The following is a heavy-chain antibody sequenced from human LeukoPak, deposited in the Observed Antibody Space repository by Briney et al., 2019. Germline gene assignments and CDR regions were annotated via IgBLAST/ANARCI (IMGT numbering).Heavy chain of an antibody. D-gene: IGHD6-25*01. J-gene: IGHJ4*02. V-gene: IGHV3-23*01. Sequence: GGSLRLSCAASGFTFSSYAMSWVRQATGKGLEWVSAISGSGCSTYYADSVKGRFTISRDYSKNTLYLKMNSVRGEDTGVYYCAKDLRYRRTSGGDYWGQGTLDTVSS. CDR3: AKDLRYRRTSGGDY. CDR2: ISGSGCST. CDR1: GFTFSSYA.